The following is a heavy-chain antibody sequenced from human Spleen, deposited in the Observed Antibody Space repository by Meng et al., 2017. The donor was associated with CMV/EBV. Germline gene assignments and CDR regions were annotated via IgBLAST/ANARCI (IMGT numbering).Heavy chain of an antibody. CDR1: GFTFSSYW. V-gene: IGHV3-9*03. CDR2: ITGNSASR. Sequence: SLKISCAASGFTFSSYWMSWVRQAPGKGLEWVSGITGNSASRVYADSVRGRFTISRDNAKNSLHLQMNSLRAEDMALYYCVKGHGFYVSGSYFDNWGQGTLVTVSS. D-gene: IGHD3-10*01. J-gene: IGHJ4*02. CDR3: VKGHGFYVSGSYFDN.